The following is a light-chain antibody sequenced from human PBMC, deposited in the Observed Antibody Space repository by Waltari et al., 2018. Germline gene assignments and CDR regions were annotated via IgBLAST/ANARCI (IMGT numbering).Light chain of an antibody. CDR2: WAS. J-gene: IGKJ2*01. V-gene: IGKV4-1*01. CDR1: PTLLYTSNNKTY. CDR3: QQYFSSPYT. Sequence: DIVMTQSPASLAVSLGERATITCQSSPTLLYTSNNKTYLTWYQQKSGQPPKVLIFWASTRESGVAERFNGSGSGTDFTLTINSLQPEDVAVYFCQQYFSSPYTLGQGTKLEIK.